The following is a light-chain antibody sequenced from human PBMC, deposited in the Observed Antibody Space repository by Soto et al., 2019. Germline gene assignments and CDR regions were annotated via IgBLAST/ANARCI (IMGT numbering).Light chain of an antibody. CDR2: GAA. Sequence: EIVLTQSPGTLSLSPGEGATLSCRASENVYINSLAWYQQKPGQPPSLLIYGAATRASVVPYRFSGSGSGADFTLTITGLEPEDFAVYYCQQYGTSPLTFGPGTRVD. CDR3: QQYGTSPLT. V-gene: IGKV3-20*01. J-gene: IGKJ3*01. CDR1: ENVYINS.